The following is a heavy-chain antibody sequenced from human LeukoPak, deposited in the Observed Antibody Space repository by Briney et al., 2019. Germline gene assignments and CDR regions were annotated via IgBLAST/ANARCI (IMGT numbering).Heavy chain of an antibody. CDR1: GFTCSSYN. V-gene: IGHV3-21*01. CDR3: AGDRSGTLGH. Sequence: GGALRLSFAASGFTCSSYNMNWVRQAPGKGLEWVSSIICSRTYIHYADSVKGRFTISRDNAKNSLDLQLNSLRAEDTAVYYCAGDRSGTLGHWGQGTLVTVSS. CDR2: IICSRTYI. D-gene: IGHD1-26*01. J-gene: IGHJ4*02.